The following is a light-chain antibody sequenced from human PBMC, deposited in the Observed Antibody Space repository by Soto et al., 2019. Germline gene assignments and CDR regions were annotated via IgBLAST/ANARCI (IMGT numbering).Light chain of an antibody. Sequence: EIVLTQSPGSLSLSPGERATLSCRAIQSVSSKYLGWYQQKPGQAPRLLIYGASSRANGIPDRFSGSGSGTDFTLTISRLEPEDFAVYYCQQYGSSPPWTFGQGTKVDI. CDR2: GAS. CDR1: QSVSSKY. V-gene: IGKV3-20*01. CDR3: QQYGSSPPWT. J-gene: IGKJ1*01.